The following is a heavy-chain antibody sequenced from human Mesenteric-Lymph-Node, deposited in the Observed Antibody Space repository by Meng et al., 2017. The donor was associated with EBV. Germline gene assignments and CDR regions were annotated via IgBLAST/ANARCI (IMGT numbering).Heavy chain of an antibody. CDR1: GYTFTKYA. J-gene: IGHJ4*02. D-gene: IGHD1-14*01. CDR3: ARENPGDYIDY. Sequence: AQLVKCGCVLKRPGAQVEGSCKASGYTFTKYAMNWVRQAPGLGFEWVGCFNTISGNPAYGQGFTGRFVFSWDTSVSTAYLQISSLKTEDTAVYYCARENPGDYIDYWGQGTLVTVSS. V-gene: IGHV7-4-1*02. CDR2: FNTISGNP.